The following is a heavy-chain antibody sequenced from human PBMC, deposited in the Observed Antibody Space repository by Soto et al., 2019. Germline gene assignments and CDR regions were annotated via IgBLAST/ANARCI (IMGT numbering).Heavy chain of an antibody. CDR3: ARDILRFLDRFSAFDI. J-gene: IGHJ3*02. CDR1: GFTFSSYG. V-gene: IGHV3-33*01. Sequence: QVQLVESGGGVVQPGRSLRLSCAASGFTFSSYGMHWVRQAPGKGLEWVAVIWYDGSNKYYADSVKGRFTISRDNSKNTLYLQMNSLRAEDTAVYYCARDILRFLDRFSAFDIWGQGTMVTVSS. D-gene: IGHD3-3*01. CDR2: IWYDGSNK.